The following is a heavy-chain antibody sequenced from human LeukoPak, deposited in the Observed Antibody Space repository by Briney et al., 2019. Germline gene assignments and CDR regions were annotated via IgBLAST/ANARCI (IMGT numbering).Heavy chain of an antibody. V-gene: IGHV4-39*07. CDR2: IYYSGST. J-gene: IGHJ6*03. CDR1: GGSISSSSYY. D-gene: IGHD2-15*01. Sequence: PSETLSLTCTVSGGSISSSSYYWGWIRQPPGKGLEWIGSIYYSGSTYYNPSLKSRVTISVDTSKNQFSLKLSSVTAADTAVYYCARDVVAGRGYYYMDVWGKGTTVTVSS. CDR3: ARDVVAGRGYYYMDV.